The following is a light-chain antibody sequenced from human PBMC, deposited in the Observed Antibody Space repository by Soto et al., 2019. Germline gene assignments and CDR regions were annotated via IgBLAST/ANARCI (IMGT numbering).Light chain of an antibody. CDR2: SSN. CDR3: AAWDDSLNGVV. V-gene: IGLV1-44*01. J-gene: IGLJ2*01. CDR1: SSNIGSNS. Sequence: QAVVTQPPSASGTPGQRVTISCSGSSSNIGSNSVNWYQQLPGTAPKLLMYSSNQRPSGVPDRFSGSKSGTSASLAISGLQSEDEADYYCAAWDDSLNGVVFGGGTKLT.